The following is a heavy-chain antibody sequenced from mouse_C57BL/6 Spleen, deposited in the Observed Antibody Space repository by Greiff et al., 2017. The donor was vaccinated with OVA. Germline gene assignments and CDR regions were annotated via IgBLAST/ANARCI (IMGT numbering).Heavy chain of an antibody. V-gene: IGHV14-4*01. D-gene: IGHD3-2*02. J-gene: IGHJ2*01. Sequence: VQLQQSGAELVRPGASVKLSCTASGFNIKDDYMHWVKQRPEQGLEWIGWIDPENGDTEYASKFQGKATITADTSSNTAYLQLSSLTSEDTAVYYCTTEKKGQLRLFDYWGQGTTLTVSS. CDR1: GFNIKDDY. CDR2: IDPENGDT. CDR3: TTEKKGQLRLFDY.